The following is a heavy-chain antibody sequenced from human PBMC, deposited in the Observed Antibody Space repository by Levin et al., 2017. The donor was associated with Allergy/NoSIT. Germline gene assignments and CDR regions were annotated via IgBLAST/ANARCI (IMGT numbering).Heavy chain of an antibody. CDR3: ARDSTVTHPPDGNFDY. CDR2: IKQDGSEK. V-gene: IGHV3-7*01. D-gene: IGHD4-17*01. J-gene: IGHJ4*02. CDR1: GFTFSSYW. Sequence: GGSLRLSCAASGFTFSSYWMSWVRQAPGKGLEWVANIKQDGSEKYYVDSVKGRFTISRDNAKNSLYLQMNSLRAEDTAVYYCARDSTVTHPPDGNFDYWGQGTLVTVSS.